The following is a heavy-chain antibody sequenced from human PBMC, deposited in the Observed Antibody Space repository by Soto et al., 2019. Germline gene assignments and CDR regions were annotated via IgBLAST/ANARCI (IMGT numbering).Heavy chain of an antibody. Sequence: PSETLSLTCTVSGGSISSYYWSWIRQPPGKGLEWIGFIYKSGSANYNPSLKSRAIISVDMSKNQFSVKLNSVTAADTAMYYCARGYYGSANGGYYFDYWGPGTLVTVSS. J-gene: IGHJ4*02. CDR2: IYKSGSA. D-gene: IGHD3-10*01. V-gene: IGHV4-59*01. CDR3: ARGYYGSANGGYYFDY. CDR1: GGSISSYY.